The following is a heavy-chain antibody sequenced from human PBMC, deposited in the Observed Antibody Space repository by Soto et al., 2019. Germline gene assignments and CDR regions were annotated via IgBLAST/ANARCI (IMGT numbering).Heavy chain of an antibody. CDR1: GFTVSSNY. Sequence: EVQLVESGGGLVQPGGSLRLSCAASGFTVSSNYMSWVRQAPGKGLEWVSVIYSGGSTYYADSVKGRFTISRDNSKNTLYVQMNSPRAEDTAVYYCARSPYSYGPIDYWGQGTRVTVSS. J-gene: IGHJ4*02. CDR2: IYSGGST. D-gene: IGHD5-18*01. V-gene: IGHV3-66*01. CDR3: ARSPYSYGPIDY.